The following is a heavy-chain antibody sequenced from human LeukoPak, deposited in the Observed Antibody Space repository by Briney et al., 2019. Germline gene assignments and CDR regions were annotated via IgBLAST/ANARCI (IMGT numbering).Heavy chain of an antibody. CDR2: ISGSGGTT. CDR3: AKEPREYCSSTSCPNWIDP. J-gene: IGHJ5*02. D-gene: IGHD2-2*01. CDR1: GFTFSSYA. V-gene: IGHV3-23*01. Sequence: GGSLRLSCAASGFTFSSYAMSWVRQAPGKGLEWVSAISGSGGTTYYADSVKGRFTISRDNSKNTLYLQMSSLRAEDTAVYYCAKEPREYCSSTSCPNWIDPWGQGTPVTVSS.